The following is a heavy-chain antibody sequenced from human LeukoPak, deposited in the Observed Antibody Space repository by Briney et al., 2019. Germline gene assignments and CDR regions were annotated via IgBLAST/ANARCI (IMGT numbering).Heavy chain of an antibody. CDR3: TRGDPDF. Sequence: PGGSLRLSCAASGFTFSNYWMQWVRQAPGKGLEWVANINQDGSAKYYVDSVKGRFTVSKDSAKNSLYLQMNSLRVDDTAVYYCTRGDPDFWGRGTPVTVSS. V-gene: IGHV3-7*01. D-gene: IGHD3-3*01. J-gene: IGHJ4*02. CDR1: GFTFSNYW. CDR2: INQDGSAK.